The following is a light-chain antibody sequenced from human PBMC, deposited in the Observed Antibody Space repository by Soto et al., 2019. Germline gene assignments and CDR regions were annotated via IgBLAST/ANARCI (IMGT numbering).Light chain of an antibody. V-gene: IGKV3-20*01. Sequence: EIVLTQSPGTLSLSPGERATLSCRASQSVSSSSLGWYQQKPGQAPRLLIYGASSRATGIPDRFSGSGSGTDFTLTISRLEPEDFAVYYCQQYGTSSWTFGQGTKVDIK. CDR3: QQYGTSSWT. CDR2: GAS. J-gene: IGKJ1*01. CDR1: QSVSSSS.